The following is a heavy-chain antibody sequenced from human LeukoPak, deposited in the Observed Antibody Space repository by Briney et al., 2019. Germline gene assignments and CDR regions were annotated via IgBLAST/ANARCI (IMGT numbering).Heavy chain of an antibody. CDR1: GYTFTSYG. D-gene: IGHD1-26*01. CDR3: ARVGYSGSPDSVGDAFDI. J-gene: IGHJ3*02. Sequence: GASVKVSCKASGYTFTSYGISWVRQAPGQGLEWMGWISAYNGNTNYAQKLQGRVTMTTDTSTSTAYMELRSLRSDDTAVYYCARVGYSGSPDSVGDAFDIWGQGTMVTVSS. CDR2: ISAYNGNT. V-gene: IGHV1-18*01.